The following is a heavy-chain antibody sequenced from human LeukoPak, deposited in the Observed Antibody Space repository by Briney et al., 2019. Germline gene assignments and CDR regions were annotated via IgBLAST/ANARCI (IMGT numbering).Heavy chain of an antibody. Sequence: ASVKVSCKASGYTFPSYFMHWVRQAPGQGLEWMGILNPTGGSTTYAQKFQGRVTMTRDTSTSTAYMELSRLRSDDTAVYYCARGGDIVVVPAAMNNWFDPWGQGTLVTVSS. CDR1: GYTFPSYF. J-gene: IGHJ5*02. CDR2: LNPTGGST. V-gene: IGHV1-46*01. D-gene: IGHD2-2*01. CDR3: ARGGDIVVVPAAMNNWFDP.